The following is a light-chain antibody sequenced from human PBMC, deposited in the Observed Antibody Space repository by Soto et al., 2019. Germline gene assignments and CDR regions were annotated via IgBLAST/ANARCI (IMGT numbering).Light chain of an antibody. CDR1: QTITNY. V-gene: IGKV1-39*01. CDR3: QQSYTTPHT. CDR2: AAS. Sequence: DIQMTQSPSSLSASVGDRVTITCRASQTITNYLSWYQQKLGKAPKLLIYAASSLQSGVPSRFTGSGSGTHFTLTITSLQSEDFATYYCQQSYTTPHTFGQGTKVDIK. J-gene: IGKJ2*01.